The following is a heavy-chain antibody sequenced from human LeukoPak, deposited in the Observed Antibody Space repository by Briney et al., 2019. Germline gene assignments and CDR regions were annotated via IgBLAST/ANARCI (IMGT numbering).Heavy chain of an antibody. CDR1: GYTFTSYA. Sequence: ASVNVSCKASGYTFTSYAMNWVRQAPGQGLEWMGWINTNTGNPTYAQGFTGRFVFSLDTSVSTAYLQISSLKAEDTAVYYCARVVCITIFGVVICEDAFDIWGQGTMVTVSS. CDR2: INTNTGNP. CDR3: ARVVCITIFGVVICEDAFDI. D-gene: IGHD3-3*01. J-gene: IGHJ3*02. V-gene: IGHV7-4-1*02.